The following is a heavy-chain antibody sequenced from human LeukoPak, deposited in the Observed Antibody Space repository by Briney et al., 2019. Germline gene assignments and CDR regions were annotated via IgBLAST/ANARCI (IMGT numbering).Heavy chain of an antibody. V-gene: IGHV3-30*02. Sequence: PGGSLRLSCAASGFTFSRYGMHWVRQTPGKGLEWVAFIRYDGSNKYYADSVKGRFTISRDNSKNTLYLQMNSLRAEDTAIYYCAKESTYVDSPPFDYWGQGTLVTVSS. CDR1: GFTFSRYG. J-gene: IGHJ4*02. CDR3: AKESTYVDSPPFDY. CDR2: IRYDGSNK. D-gene: IGHD4-17*01.